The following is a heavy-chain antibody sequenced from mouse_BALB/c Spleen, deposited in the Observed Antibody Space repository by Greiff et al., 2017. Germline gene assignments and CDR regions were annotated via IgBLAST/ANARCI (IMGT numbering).Heavy chain of an antibody. CDR2: IRNKANGYTT. V-gene: IGHV7-3*02. J-gene: IGHJ2*01. CDR1: GFTFTDYY. Sequence: EVKVVESGGGLVQPGGSLRLSCATSGFTFTDYYMSWVRQPPGKALEWLGFIRNKANGYTTEYSASVKGRFTISRDNSQSILYLQMNTLRAEDSATYYCARPSSEYYFDYWGQGTTLTVSS. CDR3: ARPSSEYYFDY.